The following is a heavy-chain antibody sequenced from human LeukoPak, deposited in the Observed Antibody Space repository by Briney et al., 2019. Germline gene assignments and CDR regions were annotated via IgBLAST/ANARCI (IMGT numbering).Heavy chain of an antibody. J-gene: IGHJ4*02. Sequence: GGSLRLSCAASGFTFSGNWMHWVRQAPGKGLVWVSRINEDGSTTNYADSVKGRSTIFRDNAKNTLYLQMNSLRAEDTAVYYCVRDLGGRSGHWGQGTLVTVSS. CDR2: INEDGSTT. V-gene: IGHV3-74*01. D-gene: IGHD1-26*01. CDR1: GFTFSGNW. CDR3: VRDLGGRSGH.